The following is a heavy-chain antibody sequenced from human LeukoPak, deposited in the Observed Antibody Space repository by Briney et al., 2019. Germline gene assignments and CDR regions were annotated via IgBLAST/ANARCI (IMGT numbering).Heavy chain of an antibody. Sequence: GGSLRLSCVASEFTFNNYAMAWVRQGPGKGLEWVSSISGSGGNTYYADSVKGRFTISRDNAKNSLYLQMNSLRAEDTAVYYCASTQQLAGDYWGQGTLVTVSS. CDR1: EFTFNNYA. CDR3: ASTQQLAGDY. V-gene: IGHV3-23*01. J-gene: IGHJ4*02. D-gene: IGHD6-13*01. CDR2: ISGSGGNT.